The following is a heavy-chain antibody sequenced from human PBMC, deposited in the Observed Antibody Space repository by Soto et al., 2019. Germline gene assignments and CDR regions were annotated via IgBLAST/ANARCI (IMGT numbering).Heavy chain of an antibody. V-gene: IGHV3-21*01. J-gene: IGHJ6*02. CDR1: GFTFSSYS. CDR3: ARGGRRGRGVIITVFRGGMGLNGLCGMDV. D-gene: IGHD3-10*01. CDR2: ISSSSSYI. Sequence: VQLVESGGGLVKPGGSLRLSCAASGFTFSSYSMNWVRQAPGKGLEWVSSISSSSSYIYYADSVKGRFTISRDNAKNSLYLQMNSRRAEDTAVYYCARGGRRGRGVIITVFRGGMGLNGLCGMDVWGQGTTVTVSS.